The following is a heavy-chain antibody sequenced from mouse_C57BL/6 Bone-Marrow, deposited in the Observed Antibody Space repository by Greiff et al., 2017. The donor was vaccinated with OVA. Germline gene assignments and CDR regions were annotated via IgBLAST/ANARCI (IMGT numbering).Heavy chain of an antibody. V-gene: IGHV5-6*01. CDR1: GFTFSSYG. J-gene: IGHJ3*01. CDR3: ARHVYDYLWFAY. D-gene: IGHD2-4*01. Sequence: EVQVVESGGDLVKPGGSLKLSCAASGFTFSSYGMSWVRQTPDKRLAWVATISSGGSYTYYPDSVKGRFTISRDNAKNTLYLQMSSLKSEDTAMYYCARHVYDYLWFAYWGQGTLVTVSA. CDR2: ISSGGSYT.